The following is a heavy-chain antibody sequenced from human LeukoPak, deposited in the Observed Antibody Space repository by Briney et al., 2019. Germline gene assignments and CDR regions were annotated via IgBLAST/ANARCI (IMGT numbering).Heavy chain of an antibody. CDR3: VRAPATNEWRCMDY. Sequence: GGSLRLSCAASGFTFSNYWMGWVRQAPGKGLEWVANIKQDGSEKRYVDPVKGRFTISRDNAENSLYLQMNSLRAEDTGVYYCVRAPATNEWRCMDYWGRGTLVAVSS. J-gene: IGHJ4*02. D-gene: IGHD2-8*02. V-gene: IGHV3-7*01. CDR2: IKQDGSEK. CDR1: GFTFSNYW.